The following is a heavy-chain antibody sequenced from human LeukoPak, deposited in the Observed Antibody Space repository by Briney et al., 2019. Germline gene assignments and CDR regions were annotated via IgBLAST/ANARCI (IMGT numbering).Heavy chain of an antibody. V-gene: IGHV3-30*02. Sequence: PSGGSLRLSCVASVITFRSSSMHWVRQAPGKGLEWLAFIRFDGSTNYYADSVKGRFTVSRDNSKSTLYLQMNSLRAEDTAVYYCAQPDFWGQGTLVTVSS. CDR2: IRFDGSTN. CDR3: AQPDF. J-gene: IGHJ4*02. CDR1: VITFRSSS.